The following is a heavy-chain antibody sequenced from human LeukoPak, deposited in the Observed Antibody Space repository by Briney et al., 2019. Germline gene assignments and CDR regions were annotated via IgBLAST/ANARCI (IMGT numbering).Heavy chain of an antibody. V-gene: IGHV3-15*05. CDR2: IKSITYGGTT. J-gene: IGHJ2*01. CDR3: TTDPALGWYFDL. Sequence: GGSLRLSCAASGFTFNIAWMSWVRQAPGKGLEWVGRIKSITYGGTTDYAAPVKGRFTISRDDSKNTLYLQMNSLKTEDTGVYYCTTDPALGWYFDLWGRGTLVTVSS. CDR1: GFTFNIAW. D-gene: IGHD3-16*01.